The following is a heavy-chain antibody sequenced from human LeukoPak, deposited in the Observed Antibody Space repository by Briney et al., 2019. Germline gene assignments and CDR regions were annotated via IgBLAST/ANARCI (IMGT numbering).Heavy chain of an antibody. CDR3: AKDGWDIVVVATYYYYYYYMDV. J-gene: IGHJ6*03. CDR1: GFTFSSYA. V-gene: IGHV3-23*01. D-gene: IGHD2-15*01. Sequence: PGGSLRLSCAASGFTFSSYAMSWVRQAPGKGLEWVSAISGSGGSTYYADSVKGRFTISRDNSKNTLYLQMNSLRAEDTAVYYCAKDGWDIVVVATYYYYYYYMDVWGKGTTVTVSS. CDR2: ISGSGGST.